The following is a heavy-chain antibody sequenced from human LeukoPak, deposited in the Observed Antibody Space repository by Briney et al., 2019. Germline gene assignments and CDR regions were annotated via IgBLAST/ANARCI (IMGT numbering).Heavy chain of an antibody. J-gene: IGHJ4*02. Sequence: SETLSLTCTVSGGSISPYYWSRIRQPPGKGLEWIGYVYYSGSGSTNQSPSLKSRVTISVDTSKNQFSLNLNSVTAAGTAVYYCARHAVYAGSGWSFDYWGQGTLVTVSS. V-gene: IGHV4-59*08. CDR3: ARHAVYAGSGWSFDY. D-gene: IGHD6-19*01. CDR2: VYYSGSGST. CDR1: GGSISPYY.